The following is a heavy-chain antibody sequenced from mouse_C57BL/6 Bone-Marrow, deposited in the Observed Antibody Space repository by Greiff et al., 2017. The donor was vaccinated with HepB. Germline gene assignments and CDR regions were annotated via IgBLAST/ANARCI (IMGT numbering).Heavy chain of an antibody. J-gene: IGHJ3*01. V-gene: IGHV1-53*01. CDR1: GYTFTSYW. CDR2: INPSNGGT. Sequence: VQLQQPGTELVKPGASVKLSCKASGYTFTSYWMHWVKQRPGQGLEWIGNINPSNGGTNYNEKFKSKATLTVDKSSSTAYMQLSSLTSEDSAVYYWAREGTVQGYGSSFAYWGQGTLVTVSA. CDR3: AREGTVQGYGSSFAY. D-gene: IGHD1-1*01.